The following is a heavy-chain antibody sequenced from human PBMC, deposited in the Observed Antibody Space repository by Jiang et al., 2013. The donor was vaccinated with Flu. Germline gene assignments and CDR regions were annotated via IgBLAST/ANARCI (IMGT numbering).Heavy chain of an antibody. Sequence: SGPGLVKPSETLSLTCAVSGHSITSGYYWGWIRQPPGRGLEWIGSIYHSGSTYYNPSLKSRVTISIDTSRNQFSLGLSSVTAADTAVYYCARDSLNQFDAFDTWGQGTMVTVSS. CDR3: ARDSLNQFDAFDT. CDR1: GHSITSGYY. V-gene: IGHV4-38-2*02. CDR2: IYHSGST. J-gene: IGHJ3*02.